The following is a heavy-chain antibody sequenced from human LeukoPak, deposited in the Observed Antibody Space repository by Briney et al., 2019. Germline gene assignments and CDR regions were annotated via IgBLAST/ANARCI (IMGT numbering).Heavy chain of an antibody. V-gene: IGHV1-46*01. Sequence: ASVKVSCKASGYTFTTYYVHWVRQAPGQGLEWMGIINPSGGSTTYAQKFQGRVSITADESTSTAYMELSSLRSEDTAVYYCARDRRDYYGSGSFFDYWGQGTLVTVSS. J-gene: IGHJ4*02. D-gene: IGHD3-10*01. CDR3: ARDRRDYYGSGSFFDY. CDR2: INPSGGST. CDR1: GYTFTTYY.